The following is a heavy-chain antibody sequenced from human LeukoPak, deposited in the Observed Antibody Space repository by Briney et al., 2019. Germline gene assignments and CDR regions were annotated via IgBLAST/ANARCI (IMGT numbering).Heavy chain of an antibody. Sequence: ASVKVSCEASGYTFTGYYIHWVRQAPGQGLEWMGWINPNSGGTNYAQKFQGRITLTRDTSISTAYMELSRLRSDDTALYYCAREGDRFIMIAGFDYWGQGTLVTVSS. V-gene: IGHV1-2*02. D-gene: IGHD3-22*01. J-gene: IGHJ4*02. CDR2: INPNSGGT. CDR1: GYTFTGYY. CDR3: AREGDRFIMIAGFDY.